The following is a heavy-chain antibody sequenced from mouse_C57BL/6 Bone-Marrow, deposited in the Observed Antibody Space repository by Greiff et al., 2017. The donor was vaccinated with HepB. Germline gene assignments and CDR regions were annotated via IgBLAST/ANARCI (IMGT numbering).Heavy chain of an antibody. J-gene: IGHJ3*01. Sequence: VQLQQSGAELVKPGASVKISCKASGYAFSSYWMNWVKQRPGKGLEWIGQIYPGDGDTNYNGKFKGKATLTADKSSSTAYMQLSSLTSEDSAVYFCARSDGNERAWFAYWGQGTLVTVSA. V-gene: IGHV1-80*01. D-gene: IGHD2-1*01. CDR2: IYPGDGDT. CDR3: ARSDGNERAWFAY. CDR1: GYAFSSYW.